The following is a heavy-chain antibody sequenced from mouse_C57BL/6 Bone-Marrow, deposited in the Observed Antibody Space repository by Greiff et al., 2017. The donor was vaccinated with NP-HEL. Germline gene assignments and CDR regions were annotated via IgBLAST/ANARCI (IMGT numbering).Heavy chain of an antibody. D-gene: IGHD1-1*01. V-gene: IGHV1-64*01. CDR1: GYTFTSYW. CDR2: IHPNSGST. CDR3: ERVRVLITTDFDY. J-gene: IGHJ2*01. Sequence: QVQLQQPGAELVKPGASVKLSCKASGYTFTSYWMHWVKQRPGQGLEWIGMIHPNSGSTNYNEKFKSKATLTVDKSSSTDNMQLSSLTSEDSAVYYCERVRVLITTDFDYWGQGTTLTVSS.